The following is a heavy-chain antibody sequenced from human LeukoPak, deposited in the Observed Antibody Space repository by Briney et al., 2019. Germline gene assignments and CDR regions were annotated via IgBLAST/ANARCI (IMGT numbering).Heavy chain of an antibody. CDR1: GGSISSGSYY. V-gene: IGHV4-61*02. CDR2: IYTSGGT. Sequence: PSETLSLTCTVSGGSISSGSYYWSWIRQPAGKGLEWIGRIYTSGGTNYNPSLKSRVTISVDTSKNQFSLKLSSVTAADTAVYYCARENYYDFWSGYYFDYWGQGTLVTVSS. D-gene: IGHD3-3*01. J-gene: IGHJ4*02. CDR3: ARENYYDFWSGYYFDY.